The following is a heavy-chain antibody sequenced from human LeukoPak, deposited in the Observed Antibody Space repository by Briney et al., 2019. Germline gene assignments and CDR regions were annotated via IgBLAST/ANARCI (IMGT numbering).Heavy chain of an antibody. J-gene: IGHJ5*02. CDR3: ARRPYAYTPSPTLGSYNWFDP. CDR2: IYPGDSDT. V-gene: IGHV5-51*01. CDR1: GYSFPNYW. D-gene: IGHD2-15*01. Sequence: GESLKISCKGSGYSFPNYWIGWVRQMPGKGLEWMGIIYPGDSDTRYSPSFQDHVTISVDKSSSTAYLQWSSLKASDTAMYYCARRPYAYTPSPTLGSYNWFDPWGQGSLVTVSS.